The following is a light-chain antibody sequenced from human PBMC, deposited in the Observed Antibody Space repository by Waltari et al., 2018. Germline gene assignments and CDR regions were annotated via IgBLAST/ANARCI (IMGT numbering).Light chain of an antibody. CDR3: HQYNTWPKT. Sequence: EIGLTQSPATLSVSPGERATLSCRASQSVINNLAWYQQKPGPAPRLPIYGASRRTSDVPVRFSGSGSGTEFTLTISSLRSGDSAMYYCHQYNTWPKTFGQGTKVEI. CDR2: GAS. CDR1: QSVINN. V-gene: IGKV3-15*01. J-gene: IGKJ1*01.